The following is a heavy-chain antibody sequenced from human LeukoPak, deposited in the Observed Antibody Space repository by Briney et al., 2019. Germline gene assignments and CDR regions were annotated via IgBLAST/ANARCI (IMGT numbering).Heavy chain of an antibody. CDR2: IHPNTGGT. CDR3: AREAYYDSRRDFDY. V-gene: IGHV1-2*02. J-gene: IGHJ4*02. D-gene: IGHD3-22*01. CDR1: GYTFTGHY. Sequence: ASVKVSCKASGYTFTGHYIHWVRQAPGQGLEWMGWIHPNTGGTKYAQKFQGRVTMTRDTSINTAYMELSRLRSDDTAVYYCAREAYYDSRRDFDYWGQGTLVTVSS.